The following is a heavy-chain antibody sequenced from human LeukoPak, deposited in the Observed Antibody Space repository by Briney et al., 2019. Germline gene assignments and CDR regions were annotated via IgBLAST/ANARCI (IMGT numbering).Heavy chain of an antibody. CDR3: ASRILGIYYYDSSGYHDY. J-gene: IGHJ4*02. CDR1: GYSISSGYY. D-gene: IGHD3-22*01. CDR2: IYYSGST. Sequence: SETLSLTCTVSGYSISSGYYWGWIRQPPGKGLEWIGSIYYSGSTYYNPSLKSRVTISVDTSKNQFSLKLSSVTAADTAVYYCASRILGIYYYDSSGYHDYWGQGTLVTVSS. V-gene: IGHV4-38-2*02.